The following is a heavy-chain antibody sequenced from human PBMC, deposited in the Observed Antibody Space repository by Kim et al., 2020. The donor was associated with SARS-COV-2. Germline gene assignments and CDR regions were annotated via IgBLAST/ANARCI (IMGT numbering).Heavy chain of an antibody. V-gene: IGHV3-30*02. J-gene: IGHJ4*02. Sequence: VKGRFTISRDNSKNTLYLQMNSLRAEDTAVYYCAKDKWAYGDYVESYFDYWGQGTLVTVSS. D-gene: IGHD4-17*01. CDR3: AKDKWAYGDYVESYFDY.